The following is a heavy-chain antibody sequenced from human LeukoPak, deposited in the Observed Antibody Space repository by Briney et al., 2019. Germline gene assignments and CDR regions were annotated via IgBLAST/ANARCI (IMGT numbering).Heavy chain of an antibody. CDR1: GFTFSSYW. D-gene: IGHD3-22*01. V-gene: IGHV3-74*01. CDR2: INSDGSST. Sequence: GGSLRLSCAASGFTFSSYWMHWVRQAPGKGLVWVSRINSDGSSTSYADSVKGRFTISRDNSKNTLYLQMNSLRAEDTAVYYCAKSKTDADYDSSGYEYYFDYWGQGTLVTVSS. J-gene: IGHJ4*02. CDR3: AKSKTDADYDSSGYEYYFDY.